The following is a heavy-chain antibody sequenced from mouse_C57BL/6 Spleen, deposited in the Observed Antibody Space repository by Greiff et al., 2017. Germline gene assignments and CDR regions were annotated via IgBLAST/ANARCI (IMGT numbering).Heavy chain of an antibody. V-gene: IGHV5-6*01. J-gene: IGHJ1*03. Sequence: EVKLVESGGDLVKPGGSLKLSCAASGFTFSSYGMSWVRQTPDKRLEWVAPISSGGSYTYYQDSMKGRFTISRDNAKNTQYLQMSSLKSEDTAMYYCARHLPDWYFDFWGTGTTVTVSS. CDR3: ARHLPDWYFDF. CDR2: ISSGGSYT. CDR1: GFTFSSYG.